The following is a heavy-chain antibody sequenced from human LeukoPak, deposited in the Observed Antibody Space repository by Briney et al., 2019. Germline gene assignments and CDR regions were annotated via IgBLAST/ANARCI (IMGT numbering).Heavy chain of an antibody. CDR3: ARAQETYGDYDY. CDR1: GFTFSDYY. D-gene: IGHD4-17*01. CDR2: ISSSGSTI. V-gene: IGHV3-11*04. J-gene: IGHJ4*02. Sequence: SGGSLRLSCAASGFTFSDYYMSWIRQAPGKGLEWDSYISSSGSTIYYADSVKGRFTISRDNAKNSLYLQMNSLRAEDTAVYYCARAQETYGDYDYWGQGTLVTVSS.